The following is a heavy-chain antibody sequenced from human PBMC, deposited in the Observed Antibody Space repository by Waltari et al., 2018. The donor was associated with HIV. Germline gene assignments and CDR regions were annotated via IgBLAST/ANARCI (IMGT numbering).Heavy chain of an antibody. Sequence: SCRASGYTFSAYTISWVRQAPGQGLEWMGWISGYNGNTNYAQKFQGRVNMTTDTSTSTAHMELRSLRSDDTAVYYCARGVSIVRGVMIRGHMDVWGQGTTVTVSS. CDR3: ARGVSIVRGVMIRGHMDV. CDR1: GYTFSAYT. D-gene: IGHD3-10*01. J-gene: IGHJ6*02. CDR2: ISGYNGNT. V-gene: IGHV1-18*01.